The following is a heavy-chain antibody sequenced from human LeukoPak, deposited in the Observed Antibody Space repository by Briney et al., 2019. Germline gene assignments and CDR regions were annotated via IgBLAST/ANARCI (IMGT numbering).Heavy chain of an antibody. CDR3: ARGPSSDSRGLDYFDY. V-gene: IGHV1-2*02. D-gene: IGHD3-22*01. CDR1: GYSFTGYY. CDR2: INPKSGGT. J-gene: IGHJ4*02. Sequence: ASVKVSCKASGYSFTGYYMYWVRQAPGQGLEWMGWINPKSGGTNNAQKFQGRVTMTWDTSINTVYMDVSGLTSDDTAIYYCARGPSSDSRGLDYFDYWGQGTLVTVSS.